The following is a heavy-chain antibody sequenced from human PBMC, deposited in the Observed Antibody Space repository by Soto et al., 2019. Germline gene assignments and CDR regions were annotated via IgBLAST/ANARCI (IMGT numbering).Heavy chain of an antibody. V-gene: IGHV1-69*01. D-gene: IGHD3-16*01. J-gene: IGHJ4*02. CDR1: GGTFSSYA. Sequence: QVQLVQSGAEVKKPGSSVKVSCKASGGTFSSYAISWVRQATGQVLEWMGGLIPIFGTANYAQKFQGRVTITADEATSTAYMGLSSLRSEDTAVYYCARDKGGLVFDYWGQGTLVTVSS. CDR3: ARDKGGLVFDY. CDR2: LIPIFGTA.